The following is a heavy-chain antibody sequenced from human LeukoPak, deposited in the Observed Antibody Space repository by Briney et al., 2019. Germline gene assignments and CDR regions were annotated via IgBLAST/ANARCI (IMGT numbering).Heavy chain of an antibody. CDR1: GFAFSSYA. V-gene: IGHV3-23*01. J-gene: IGHJ4*02. Sequence: PPGGSLRLSCAASGFAFSSYAMSWVRQAPGKGLEWVSVISGSGGSIYYADSVKGRFTISRDNSKNTLYLQMNSLRAEDTAVYYCAQGGFMAATGYFDYWGQGTLVTVSS. D-gene: IGHD6-13*01. CDR3: AQGGFMAATGYFDY. CDR2: ISGSGGSI.